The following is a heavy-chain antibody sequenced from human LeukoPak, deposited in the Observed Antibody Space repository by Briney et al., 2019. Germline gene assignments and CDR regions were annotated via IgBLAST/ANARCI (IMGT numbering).Heavy chain of an antibody. Sequence: GGSLRLSCAVSGFTFSDYYMSWIRPPPGKGVEWVSYISRGGSTISHADSVKGRFTISMDNAENSPYLQMNSLRAEDTAVYYCATLSVGEYQRVLKDYWGQGTLVTVSS. D-gene: IGHD6-6*01. CDR3: ATLSVGEYQRVLKDY. CDR1: GFTFSDYY. J-gene: IGHJ4*02. V-gene: IGHV3-11*01. CDR2: ISRGGSTI.